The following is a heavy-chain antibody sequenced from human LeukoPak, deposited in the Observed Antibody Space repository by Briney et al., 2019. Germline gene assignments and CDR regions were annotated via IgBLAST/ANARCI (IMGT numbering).Heavy chain of an antibody. J-gene: IGHJ4*02. Sequence: PSETLSLTCTVTGGSISGSSYYWGWIRQPPGKGLEWIGSIYYSGSTYYNPSLKSRVTISVDRSKNQFSLKLSSVTAADTAVYYCARVEGASSSWYIDYWGQGTLVTVSS. D-gene: IGHD6-13*01. CDR2: IYYSGST. V-gene: IGHV4-39*07. CDR3: ARVEGASSSWYIDY. CDR1: GGSISGSSYY.